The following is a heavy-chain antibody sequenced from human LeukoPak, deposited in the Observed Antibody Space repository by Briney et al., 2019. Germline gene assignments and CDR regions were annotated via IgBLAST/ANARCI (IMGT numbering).Heavy chain of an antibody. J-gene: IGHJ4*02. CDR2: ISSSSSYI. V-gene: IGHV3-21*01. CDR3: ARVRADEKRKPQTDY. D-gene: IGHD1-14*01. Sequence: GRSLRLSCAASGFTFSSYSMNWVRQAPGKGLEWVSAISSSSSYIDYADSVKGRFTISRDNAKNSLYLQMNSLRAEDTAVYYCARVRADEKRKPQTDYWGQGTLVTVSS. CDR1: GFTFSSYS.